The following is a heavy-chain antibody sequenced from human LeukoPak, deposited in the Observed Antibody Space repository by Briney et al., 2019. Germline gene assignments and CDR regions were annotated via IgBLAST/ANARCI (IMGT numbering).Heavy chain of an antibody. D-gene: IGHD3-10*01. J-gene: IGHJ6*03. CDR2: IYYSGST. Sequence: SETLSLTCTVSGGSISSYYWSWIRQPPGKGLEWIGYIYYSGSTNYNPSLKSRVTISVDTSKNQFSLKLSSVTAADTAVYYCARDYYGSGSYYYYYYMDVWGKGTTVTFSS. V-gene: IGHV4-59*01. CDR3: ARDYYGSGSYYYYYYMDV. CDR1: GGSISSYY.